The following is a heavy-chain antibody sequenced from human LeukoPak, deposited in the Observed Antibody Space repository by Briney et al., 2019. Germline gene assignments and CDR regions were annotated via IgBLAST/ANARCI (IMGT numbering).Heavy chain of an antibody. CDR2: FYHSGST. Sequence: PSETLSLTCTVSGYSISSGYYWGWIRPPPGKGVEWIGSFYHSGSTYYNPSLKSRVTISVDTSKNQFSLKLSSVTAADTAVYHCATPVGCYGSGSYYPLDYWGQGTLVTVSS. CDR3: ATPVGCYGSGSYYPLDY. D-gene: IGHD3-10*01. CDR1: GYSISSGYY. J-gene: IGHJ4*02. V-gene: IGHV4-38-2*02.